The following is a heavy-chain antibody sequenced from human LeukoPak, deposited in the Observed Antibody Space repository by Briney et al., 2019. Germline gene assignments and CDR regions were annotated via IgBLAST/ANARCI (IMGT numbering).Heavy chain of an antibody. V-gene: IGHV3-23*01. Sequence: GGSLRLSCASSGFTFTSYAVRWVRQAPGKGLEWVSTISYSGGTTYHTDSVKGRSTISRDISKNTVYPQMNSLKAEDTAVYYCAKDGVVRGLGPYYFDSWGQGSLVTVSS. J-gene: IGHJ4*02. CDR1: GFTFTSYA. CDR3: AKDGVVRGLGPYYFDS. CDR2: ISYSGGTT. D-gene: IGHD3-10*01.